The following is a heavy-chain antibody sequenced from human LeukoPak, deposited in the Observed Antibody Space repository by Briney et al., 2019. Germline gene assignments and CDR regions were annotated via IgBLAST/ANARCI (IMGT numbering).Heavy chain of an antibody. D-gene: IGHD6-13*01. CDR3: ARWERSSSWYWYFDL. CDR1: GFTFSRYS. V-gene: IGHV3-21*01. J-gene: IGHJ2*01. Sequence: GGSLRLSCAASGFTFSRYSMNWVRQAPGKGLEWVASISSTSTFIYSADSVKGRFTISRDTAKNSLFPQMNSLRAEDTAVYYCARWERSSSWYWYFDLWGRGTLVTVSS. CDR2: ISSTSTFI.